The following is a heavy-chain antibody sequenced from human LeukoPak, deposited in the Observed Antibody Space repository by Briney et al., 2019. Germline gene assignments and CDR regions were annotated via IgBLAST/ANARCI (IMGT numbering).Heavy chain of an antibody. D-gene: IGHD6-19*01. CDR1: GFTFSSYA. CDR2: ISSNGGST. Sequence: PGGSLRLSCAASGFTFSSYAMHWVRQAPGKGLEYVSAISSNGGSTYYADSVKGRFTISRDNSKNTLYLQMSSLRAQDTAVYYCVIGYSSGWRYFDYWGQGTLVSVSS. J-gene: IGHJ4*02. V-gene: IGHV3-64D*09. CDR3: VIGYSSGWRYFDY.